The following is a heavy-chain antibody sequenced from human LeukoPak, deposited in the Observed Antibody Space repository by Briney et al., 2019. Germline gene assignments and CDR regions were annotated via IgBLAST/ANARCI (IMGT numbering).Heavy chain of an antibody. D-gene: IGHD3-22*01. CDR1: GGTFSSYA. CDR2: IIPILGIA. V-gene: IGHV1-69*04. Sequence: SVKVSCKASGGTFSSYAISWVRQAPGQGLEWMGRIIPILGIANYAQKFQGRVTITADKSTSTAYMELSSLRSEDTAVYYCARDYYDSSGYPTYFDYWGQGTLVTVSS. CDR3: ARDYYDSSGYPTYFDY. J-gene: IGHJ4*02.